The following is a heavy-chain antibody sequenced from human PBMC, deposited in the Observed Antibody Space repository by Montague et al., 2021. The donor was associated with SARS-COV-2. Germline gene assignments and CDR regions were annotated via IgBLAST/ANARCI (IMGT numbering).Heavy chain of an antibody. CDR3: ARAPSYSFGFWAY. V-gene: IGHV4-34*01. J-gene: IGHJ4*02. D-gene: IGHD3-16*02. CDR2: INHSGYT. Sequence: SETLSLTCAVYGGSSSNYYWSWIRQSPGKGLEWVGEINHSGYTHYNPSLESRLTISLDSSKKQFSLKMTSVTAADTAIYYCARAPSYSFGFWAYWGQGTLVSVSS. CDR1: GGSSSNYY.